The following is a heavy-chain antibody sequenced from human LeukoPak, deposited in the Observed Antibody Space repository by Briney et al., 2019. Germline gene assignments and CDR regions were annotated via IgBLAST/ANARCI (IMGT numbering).Heavy chain of an antibody. Sequence: GGSLRLSCAASGFTFSSYSMDWVRQAPGKGLEWVSSISSSSSYICYADSVKGRFTISRDNAKNSLYLQVNSLRAEDTAVYYCASFASNLIRLDYWGQGTLVTVSS. CDR3: ASFASNLIRLDY. D-gene: IGHD2-2*01. J-gene: IGHJ4*02. CDR2: ISSSSSYI. CDR1: GFTFSSYS. V-gene: IGHV3-21*01.